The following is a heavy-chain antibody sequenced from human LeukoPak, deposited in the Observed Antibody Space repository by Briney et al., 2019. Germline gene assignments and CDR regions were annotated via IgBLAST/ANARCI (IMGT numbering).Heavy chain of an antibody. Sequence: PGGSLRLSCAASGFTFSSYAMSWVRQAPGKGLEWVSAISGSGGSTYYADSVKGRFTISRDNAKNSLYLQMNSLRAEDTAVYYCARPRGLGAITYWGQGTLVTASS. J-gene: IGHJ4*02. D-gene: IGHD1-26*01. CDR1: GFTFSSYA. V-gene: IGHV3-23*01. CDR3: ARPRGLGAITY. CDR2: ISGSGGST.